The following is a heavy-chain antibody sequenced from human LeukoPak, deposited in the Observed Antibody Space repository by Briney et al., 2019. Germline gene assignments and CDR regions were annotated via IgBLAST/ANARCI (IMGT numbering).Heavy chain of an antibody. Sequence: WASVKVSCKASGYTFTSYVINWVRPATGQGLERMGWMNPNSGKKGYAQKFQGRAAMTRKTSISTAYMELSSLTSEDTAVYYCARVRGYCSSTSCNRVFAYWGQGTLVTVSS. CDR3: ARVRGYCSSTSCNRVFAY. J-gene: IGHJ4*02. CDR2: MNPNSGKK. D-gene: IGHD2-2*01. V-gene: IGHV1-8*01. CDR1: GYTFTSYV.